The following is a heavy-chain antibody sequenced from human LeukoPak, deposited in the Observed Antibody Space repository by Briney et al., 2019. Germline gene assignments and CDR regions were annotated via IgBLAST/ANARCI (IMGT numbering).Heavy chain of an antibody. CDR3: AKDTLYSSTIDY. CDR1: GFTFSSYA. CDR2: ISGSGGST. D-gene: IGHD6-13*01. Sequence: PGGSLRLSCAASGFTFSSYAMSWVRQAPGKGLEWVSAISGSGGSTYYADSVKGRFTISRDNSKNTLYLQMNSMRAEDTAVYYCAKDTLYSSTIDYWGQGTLVTVSS. J-gene: IGHJ4*02. V-gene: IGHV3-23*01.